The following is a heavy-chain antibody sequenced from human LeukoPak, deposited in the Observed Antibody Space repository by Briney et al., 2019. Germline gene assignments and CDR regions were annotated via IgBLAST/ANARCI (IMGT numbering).Heavy chain of an antibody. CDR2: ISYDGSNK. D-gene: IGHD3-22*01. CDR3: APMTSYHSSGYYSRLWDY. V-gene: IGHV3-30-3*01. Sequence: GRSLRLSCAASGFTFSSYAMHWVRQAPGKGLEWVAVISYDGSNKYYADSVKGRFTISRDNSKNTLYLQMNSLRAEDTAVYYCAPMTSYHSSGYYSRLWDYWGQGTLVTVSS. CDR1: GFTFSSYA. J-gene: IGHJ4*02.